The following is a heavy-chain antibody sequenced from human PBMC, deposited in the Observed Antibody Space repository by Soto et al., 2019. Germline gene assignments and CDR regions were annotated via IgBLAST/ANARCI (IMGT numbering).Heavy chain of an antibody. Sequence: SETLSLTCTVSGGSISSGDYYWSWIRQPPGKGLEWIGYIYYSGNTYYNPSLKSRLTISLDTSQNQFSLNLSSVTAADPALYFCARLGRHWRALSYWGPGTQVTVSS. CDR3: ARLGRHWRALSY. D-gene: IGHD1-1*01. CDR2: IYYSGNT. CDR1: GGSISSGDYY. V-gene: IGHV4-30-4*01. J-gene: IGHJ4*02.